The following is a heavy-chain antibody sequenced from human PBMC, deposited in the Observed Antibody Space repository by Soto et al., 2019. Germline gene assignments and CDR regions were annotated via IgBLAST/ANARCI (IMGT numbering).Heavy chain of an antibody. Sequence: GASVKVSCKVSGYPFTTYYIHWVRQAPGPGLEWMGWIDPRSGDTVYAQKFQGRVTMTRDTSISTVYMDLSGLTSDNSALYCCATDDYGIFPYWGQGSLVTVSS. CDR1: GYPFTTYY. D-gene: IGHD3-10*01. CDR2: IDPRSGDT. J-gene: IGHJ4*02. V-gene: IGHV1-2*02. CDR3: ATDDYGIFPY.